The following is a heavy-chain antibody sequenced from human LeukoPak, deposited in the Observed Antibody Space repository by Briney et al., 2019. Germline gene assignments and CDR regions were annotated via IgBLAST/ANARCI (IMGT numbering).Heavy chain of an antibody. V-gene: IGHV3-7*01. J-gene: IGHJ4*02. CDR2: IKQDGSEK. Sequence: GGSLRLSCAVSGFTFSNYWMSWVRQAPGKGLEWLANIKQDGSEKYYVDSVKGRFTISRDNAKNSLYLQVNSLRAEDTALYYCACAYYDSSGYNYWGQGTLVTVSS. D-gene: IGHD3-22*01. CDR3: ACAYYDSSGYNY. CDR1: GFTFSNYW.